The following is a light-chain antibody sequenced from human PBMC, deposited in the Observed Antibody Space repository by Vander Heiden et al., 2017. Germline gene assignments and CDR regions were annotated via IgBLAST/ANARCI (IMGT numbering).Light chain of an antibody. CDR3: QQRSNWPPYT. Sequence: EIVLTQPPATLSLSPGERATLSCRASQSVSSYLAWYQQKPGQAPRLLIYDASNRATGIPARFSGSGSGTDFTLTIGSLEPEDFAVYYCQQRSNWPPYTFGQGTKLEIK. V-gene: IGKV3-11*01. CDR1: QSVSSY. J-gene: IGKJ2*01. CDR2: DAS.